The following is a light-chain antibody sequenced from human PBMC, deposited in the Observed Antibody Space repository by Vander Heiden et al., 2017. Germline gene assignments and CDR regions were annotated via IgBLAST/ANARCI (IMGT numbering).Light chain of an antibody. Sequence: DIEMTQSPSTLSASVGDRVTITCRASQSILSWLAWYQQKPGKAPKLLIYDASSLQSGVPSRFSGSGSGTYFSLTISSLQSDDFATYYCQQYNRYSRTFGQGTKVEIK. V-gene: IGKV1-5*01. CDR3: QQYNRYSRT. J-gene: IGKJ1*01. CDR2: DAS. CDR1: QSILSW.